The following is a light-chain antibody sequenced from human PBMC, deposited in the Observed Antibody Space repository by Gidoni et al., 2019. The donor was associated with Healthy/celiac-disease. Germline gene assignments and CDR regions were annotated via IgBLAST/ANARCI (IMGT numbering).Light chain of an antibody. CDR1: SSAVGGYNK. CDR3: SSYTSSSTRV. CDR2: DVS. V-gene: IGLV2-14*01. J-gene: IGLJ2*01. Sequence: SALTHPASVSRSPVPSITVPCTGTSSAVGGYNKVSWYQQHPGKAPKLMIYDVSNRPSGVSNRLSGCKSGNTAALTISGLQAEDEADYYCSSYTSSSTRVFGGGTKLTVL.